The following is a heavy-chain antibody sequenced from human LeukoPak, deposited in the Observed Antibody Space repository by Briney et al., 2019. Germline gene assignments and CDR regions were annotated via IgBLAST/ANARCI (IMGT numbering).Heavy chain of an antibody. J-gene: IGHJ4*02. CDR3: AREVMVRGEYGFDY. CDR1: GFTFSSSS. CDR2: ISSSSSYI. D-gene: IGHD3-10*01. V-gene: IGHV3-21*01. Sequence: PGGSLRLSCAASGFTFSSSSMNWVRQAPGKGLEWVSYISSSSSYIYYADSVKGRFTISRDNAKNSLYLQMNSLRAEDTAVYYCAREVMVRGEYGFDYWGQGTLVTVSS.